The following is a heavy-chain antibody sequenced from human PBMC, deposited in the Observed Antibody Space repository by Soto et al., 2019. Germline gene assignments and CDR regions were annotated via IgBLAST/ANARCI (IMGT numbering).Heavy chain of an antibody. CDR2: INPNSGGT. V-gene: IGHV1-2*04. CDR1: GYTFTGYY. D-gene: IGHD3-3*01. CDR3: ARVRHPAYDFWSGYYTSYNYFDY. Sequence: ASVKVSCKASGYTFTGYYMHWVRQAPGQGLEWMGWINPNSGGTNYAQKFQGWVTMTRDTSISTAYMELSRLRSDDTAVYYCARVRHPAYDFWSGYYTSYNYFDYWGQGTLVTVSS. J-gene: IGHJ4*02.